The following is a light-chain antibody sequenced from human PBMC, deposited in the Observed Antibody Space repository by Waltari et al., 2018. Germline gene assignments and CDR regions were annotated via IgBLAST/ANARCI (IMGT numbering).Light chain of an antibody. CDR2: PAS. CDR3: LQDYDYPLT. V-gene: IGKV1-6*01. Sequence: ATQMTQSPSSLFVSVGDSVTITCRASHVIGNDLGWYQHKTGKAPRLLVYPASTSQIGVPPRFSGSGSGTDFTLTISSLQPEDVATYYCLQDYDYPLTFGGGTRVEIK. J-gene: IGKJ4*01. CDR1: HVIGND.